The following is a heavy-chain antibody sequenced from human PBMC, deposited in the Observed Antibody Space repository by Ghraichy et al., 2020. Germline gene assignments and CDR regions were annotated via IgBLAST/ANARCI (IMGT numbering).Heavy chain of an antibody. CDR3: AREDICGSTGCYRNAFDI. CDR2: IWYDGSNK. CDR1: GFTFSSYA. Sequence: GGSLRLSCAASGFTFSSYAMHWVRQAPGKGLEWVAAIWYDGSNKYYADSVKGRFTISRDNSKNTLFLQMNSLRAEDTAVYYCAREDICGSTGCYRNAFDIWGQGTMVTVSS. V-gene: IGHV3-33*01. J-gene: IGHJ3*02. D-gene: IGHD2-2*02.